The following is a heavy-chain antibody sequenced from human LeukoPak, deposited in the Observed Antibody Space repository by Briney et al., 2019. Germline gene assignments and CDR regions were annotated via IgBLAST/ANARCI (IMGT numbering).Heavy chain of an antibody. CDR1: GGSFSGYY. CDR2: INHSGST. J-gene: IGHJ4*02. V-gene: IGHV4-34*01. CDR3: ARLGYYFDY. Sequence: SETLSLTCAVYGGSFSGYYWSWIRHPPGKGLEWIGEINHSGSTNYNPSLKSRVTISVDTSKNQFSLKLSSVTAADTAVYYCARLGYYFDYWGQGTLVTVSS.